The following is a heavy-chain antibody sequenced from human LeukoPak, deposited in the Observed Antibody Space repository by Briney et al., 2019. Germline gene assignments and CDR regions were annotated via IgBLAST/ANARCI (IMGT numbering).Heavy chain of an antibody. CDR3: ARWVEYSSGWPLYFDY. CDR1: GGSISSYC. V-gene: IGHV4-4*07. CDR2: IYTSGST. J-gene: IGHJ4*02. Sequence: KASETLSLTCTVSGGSISSYCWSWIRQPAGKGLEWIGRIYTSGSTNYNPSLKSRVTMSVDTSKNQFSLKLSSVTAADTAVYYCARWVEYSSGWPLYFDYWGQGTLVTVSS. D-gene: IGHD6-19*01.